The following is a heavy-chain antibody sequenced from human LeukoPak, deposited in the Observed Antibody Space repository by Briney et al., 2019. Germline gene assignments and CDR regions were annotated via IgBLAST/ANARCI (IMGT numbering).Heavy chain of an antibody. CDR2: IIPVFGTA. Sequence: ASVKVSCKASGGTFSSYAISWVRQAPGQGLEWMGRIIPVFGTANYAQKFQGRVTITTDESTSTAYMELSSLRSEDTAVYYCARGYMAAELDYWGQGTLVTVSS. D-gene: IGHD6-13*01. V-gene: IGHV1-69*05. CDR1: GGTFSSYA. CDR3: ARGYMAAELDY. J-gene: IGHJ4*02.